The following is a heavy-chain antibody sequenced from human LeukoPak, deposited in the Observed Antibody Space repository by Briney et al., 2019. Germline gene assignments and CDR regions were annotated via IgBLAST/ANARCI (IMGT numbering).Heavy chain of an antibody. J-gene: IGHJ4*02. D-gene: IGHD4-17*01. CDR2: ISGTGGST. CDR1: GFTFSNAW. CDR3: AKGHSDYGTGFDQ. Sequence: PGGSLRLSCAASGFTFSNAWMSWVRQAPGKGLESVSVISGTGGSTYYADSVKGRFTISRDNSKNTLHLQMNSMRAEDTAIYYCAKGHSDYGTGFDQWGQGTLVTVSS. V-gene: IGHV3-23*01.